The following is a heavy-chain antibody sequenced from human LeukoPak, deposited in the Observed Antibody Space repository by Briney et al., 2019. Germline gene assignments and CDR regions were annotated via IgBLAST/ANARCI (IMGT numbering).Heavy chain of an antibody. V-gene: IGHV3-30*04. Sequence: AGGSLRLSCAASEVIFSSYGLHWVRQAPGKGLEWVAVISSDGSIKYYADSVKGRFTISRDNSKDTLHLQMNSLRLEDTAVYYCARDKIAVAGTFYFYYGMDLWGQGTTVTVSS. CDR3: ARDKIAVAGTFYFYYGMDL. CDR1: EVIFSSYG. D-gene: IGHD6-19*01. J-gene: IGHJ6*02. CDR2: ISSDGSIK.